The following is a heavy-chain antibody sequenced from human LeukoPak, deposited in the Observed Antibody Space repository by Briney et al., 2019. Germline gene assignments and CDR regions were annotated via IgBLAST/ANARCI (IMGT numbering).Heavy chain of an antibody. J-gene: IGHJ4*02. CDR2: FYYSGST. D-gene: IGHD3-16*01. CDR1: GGSISSYY. CDR3: ARWGMTTIDY. Sequence: PSETLSLTCTVSGGSISSYYWSWIRQPPGKGLEWIGYFYYSGSTNYNPSLKSRVTISVDTSKNQFSLKLSSVTAADTAVYYCARWGMTTIDYWGQGTLVTVSS. V-gene: IGHV4-59*01.